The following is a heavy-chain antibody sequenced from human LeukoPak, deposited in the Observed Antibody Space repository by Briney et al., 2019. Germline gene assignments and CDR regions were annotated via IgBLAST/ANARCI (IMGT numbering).Heavy chain of an antibody. D-gene: IGHD3-10*01. CDR3: ALIGDHAWFDR. CDR2: INPNSGGT. J-gene: IGHJ5*02. Sequence: ASVKVSCKASGYTFTGYYISWVRRAPGQGLEWMGWINPNSGGTNYAQEFQGRVTMTRDTSITTAYMELSTLRSDDTAVYYCALIGDHAWFDRWGQGTLVTVSS. CDR1: GYTFTGYY. V-gene: IGHV1-2*02.